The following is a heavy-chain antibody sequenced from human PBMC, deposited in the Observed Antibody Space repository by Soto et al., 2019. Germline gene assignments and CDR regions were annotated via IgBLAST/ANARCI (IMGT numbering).Heavy chain of an antibody. V-gene: IGHV3-21*01. CDR2: ISSSSSYI. D-gene: IGHD3-22*01. Sequence: VGSLRLSCAASGFTFSSYSMNWVRQAPGKGLEWVSSISSSSSYIYYADSVKGRFTISRDNAKNSLYLQMNSLRAEDTAVYYCARDPGYDSSGYQDYWGQGTLVTVSS. CDR1: GFTFSSYS. CDR3: ARDPGYDSSGYQDY. J-gene: IGHJ4*02.